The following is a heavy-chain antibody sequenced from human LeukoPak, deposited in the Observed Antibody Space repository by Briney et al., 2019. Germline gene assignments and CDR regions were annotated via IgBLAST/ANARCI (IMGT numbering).Heavy chain of an antibody. CDR3: AVGATHYYMDV. D-gene: IGHD3-16*01. Sequence: SETLSLTCTVSGGSIRGYYWSWVRQPPGKGLEWIGYIYYSGSTNYNPSLKSRVTISLDTSKNQFSLKLSSVTAADTAVYYCAVGATHYYMDVWGKGTTVTVSS. V-gene: IGHV4-59*08. CDR2: IYYSGST. CDR1: GGSIRGYY. J-gene: IGHJ6*03.